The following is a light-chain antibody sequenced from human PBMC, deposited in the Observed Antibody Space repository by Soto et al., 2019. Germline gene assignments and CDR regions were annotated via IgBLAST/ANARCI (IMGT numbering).Light chain of an antibody. V-gene: IGLV2-14*01. CDR3: SSYTSSSTPVV. CDR2: DVS. CDR1: SSDVGGYNY. J-gene: IGLJ2*01. Sequence: QSVLTQPASVSGSPGQSITISCTGTSSDVGGYNYVSWYQQHPGKAPKLMIYDVSNRPSGVSNRSSGYKSGNPASLNISGLQAEDEAAYYCSSYTSSSTPVVFGGGTKVTVL.